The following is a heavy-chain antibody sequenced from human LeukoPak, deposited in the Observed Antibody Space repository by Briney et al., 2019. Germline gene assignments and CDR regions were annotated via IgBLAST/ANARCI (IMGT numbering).Heavy chain of an antibody. V-gene: IGHV4-34*01. Sequence: GSLRLSCAASGFTVSSNYMTWVRQPPGKGLEWIGEINHSGSTNYNPSLKSRVTISVDTSKNQFSLKLSSVTAADTAVYYCARRRKNYYDSSGYYNWFDPWGQGTLVTVSS. CDR1: GFTVSSNY. J-gene: IGHJ5*02. CDR3: ARRRKNYYDSSGYYNWFDP. D-gene: IGHD3-22*01. CDR2: INHSGST.